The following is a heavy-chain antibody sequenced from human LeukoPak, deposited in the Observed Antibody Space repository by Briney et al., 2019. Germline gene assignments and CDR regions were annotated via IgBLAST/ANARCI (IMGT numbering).Heavy chain of an antibody. D-gene: IGHD3-9*01. CDR1: GFTFSSYA. J-gene: IGHJ3*02. Sequence: PGGSLRLSCAASGFTFSSYAMHRVRQAPGKGLEWVAVIWYDGSNKYYADSVKGRFTISRDNSKNTLYLQMNSLRAEDTAVYYCARAAFVLRYFDWLGSDAFDIWGQGTMVTVSS. CDR2: IWYDGSNK. V-gene: IGHV3-33*08. CDR3: ARAAFVLRYFDWLGSDAFDI.